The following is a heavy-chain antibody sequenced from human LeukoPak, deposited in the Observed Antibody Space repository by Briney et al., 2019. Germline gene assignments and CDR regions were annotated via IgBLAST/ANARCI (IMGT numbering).Heavy chain of an antibody. CDR2: IYYSGST. Sequence: KPSETLSLTCTVSGGSISSSSYYWGWIRQPPGKGLEWIGSIYYSGSTYYNPSLKSRVTISVDTSKNQFSLKLSSVTAADTAVYYCARYGSGYLYYFDYWGQGTLVTVSS. J-gene: IGHJ4*02. V-gene: IGHV4-39*07. CDR1: GGSISSSSYY. CDR3: ARYGSGYLYYFDY. D-gene: IGHD3-22*01.